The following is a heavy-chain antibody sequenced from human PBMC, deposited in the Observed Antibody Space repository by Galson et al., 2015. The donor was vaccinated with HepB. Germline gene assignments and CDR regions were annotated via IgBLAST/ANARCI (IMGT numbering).Heavy chain of an antibody. V-gene: IGHV3-11*05. CDR3: ARDKYCSGGSCYGVRAFDI. D-gene: IGHD2-15*01. CDR1: GFTFSDYY. CDR2: ISSSSSYT. Sequence: SLRLSCAASGFTFSDYYMSWIRQAPGKGLEWVSYISSSSSYTNYADSVKGRFTISRDNAKNSLYLQMNSLRAEDTAVYYCARDKYCSGGSCYGVRAFDIWGQGTMVTVSS. J-gene: IGHJ3*02.